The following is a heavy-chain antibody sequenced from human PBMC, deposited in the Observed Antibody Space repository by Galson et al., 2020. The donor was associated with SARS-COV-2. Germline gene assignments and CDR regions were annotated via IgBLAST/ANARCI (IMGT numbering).Heavy chain of an antibody. Sequence: ASVKVSCKASGYTFISFYIHWVRQAPGQGLEWMGVINPSGDITSYAQKLRGRVTVTRDMSTQTVYMELSSLTSEDTAVYYCAKDRGNDYGDQLDFWGQGTLVTISS. D-gene: IGHD4-17*01. CDR3: AKDRGNDYGDQLDF. V-gene: IGHV1-46*04. CDR1: GYTFISFY. CDR2: INPSGDIT. J-gene: IGHJ4*02.